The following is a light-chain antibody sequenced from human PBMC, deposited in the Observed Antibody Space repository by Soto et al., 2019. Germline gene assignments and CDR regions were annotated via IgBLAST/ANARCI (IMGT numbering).Light chain of an antibody. CDR3: QQYGSSGT. Sequence: EIVLTQSPAPLSLSPGERATLSCKASQSVSNNYLAWYQQKPGQAPRLLIYGASNRATGIPDRFSGSGSGTDFTLTISRPEPEDFAVYYCQQYGSSGTFGQGTKVDIK. CDR1: QSVSNNY. CDR2: GAS. J-gene: IGKJ1*01. V-gene: IGKV3-20*01.